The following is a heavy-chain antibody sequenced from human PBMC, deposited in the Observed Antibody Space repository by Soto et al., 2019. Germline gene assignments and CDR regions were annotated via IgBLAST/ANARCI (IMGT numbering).Heavy chain of an antibody. V-gene: IGHV1-18*01. Sequence: ASVKVSCKASGYTFISYGIAWVRQAPGQGLEWMAWISPNSGNTNYAQKFQGRVTVTTETPTNTAYMELRSLRSDDTAVYYCARRPPFSNGKFVTYFFDFWGQGTLVTVSS. CDR2: ISPNSGNT. J-gene: IGHJ4*02. CDR3: ARRPPFSNGKFVTYFFDF. CDR1: GYTFISYG. D-gene: IGHD1-1*01.